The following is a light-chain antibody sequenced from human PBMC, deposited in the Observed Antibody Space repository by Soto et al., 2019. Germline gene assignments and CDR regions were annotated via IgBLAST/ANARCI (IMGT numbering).Light chain of an antibody. Sequence: EILLPQSPGTLYLSPGERATLSCRASQSVSSSYLAWYQRKPGKAPRLLIYGASNRATGIPDRFSGSGSGTDFTLTIRRLEPEDFAVYYCQQYGSSGTFGQGTKVDI. CDR2: GAS. J-gene: IGKJ1*01. V-gene: IGKV3-20*01. CDR3: QQYGSSGT. CDR1: QSVSSSY.